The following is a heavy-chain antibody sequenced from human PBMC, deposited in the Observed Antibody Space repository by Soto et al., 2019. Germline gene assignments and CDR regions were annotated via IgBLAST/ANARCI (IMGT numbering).Heavy chain of an antibody. V-gene: IGHV4-30-4*01. Sequence: SETLSLTCTVSGGSISSGDYYWSWIRQPPGKGLEWIGYIYYSGGTYYNPSLKSRVTISVDTSKNQFSLKLSSVTAADTAVYYCARGAAFFDDSSGYYYYFDYWGQGTLVTVSS. CDR1: GGSISSGDYY. D-gene: IGHD3-22*01. CDR2: IYYSGGT. J-gene: IGHJ4*02. CDR3: ARGAAFFDDSSGYYYYFDY.